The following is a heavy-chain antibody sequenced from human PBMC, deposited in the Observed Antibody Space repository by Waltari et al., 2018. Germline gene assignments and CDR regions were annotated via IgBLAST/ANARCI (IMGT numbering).Heavy chain of an antibody. Sequence: EVRLAESGGGLVKPGGSLRLSCTASGFAFSAYDVNWGRQAPGTGLEWVSSIGGTHSNIFYADSVKGRFTVSRDNAKNSLYLQMDNLRAEDSGLYFCTRDLYGSGGDWFDPWGQGTLVTVSS. CDR3: TRDLYGSGGDWFDP. D-gene: IGHD3-10*01. CDR1: GFAFSAYD. CDR2: IGGTHSNI. V-gene: IGHV3-21*03. J-gene: IGHJ5*02.